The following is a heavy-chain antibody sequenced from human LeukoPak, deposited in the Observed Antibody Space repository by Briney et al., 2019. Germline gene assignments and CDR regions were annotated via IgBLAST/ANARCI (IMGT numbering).Heavy chain of an antibody. D-gene: IGHD2-8*01. Sequence: GGSLRLSCAASGLTFSTDWMRWVRQAPGKGLGWGANIKQDGTEKYYVDSVKGRFTISRDNAKNSLYLQMNSLRAEDTALYYCASHTGAGVAFRPFHIWGQGTMVTVSS. CDR2: IKQDGTEK. CDR1: GLTFSTDW. J-gene: IGHJ3*02. V-gene: IGHV3-7*01. CDR3: ASHTGAGVAFRPFHI.